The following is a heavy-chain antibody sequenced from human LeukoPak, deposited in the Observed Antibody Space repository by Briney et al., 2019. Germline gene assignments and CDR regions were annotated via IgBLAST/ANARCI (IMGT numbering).Heavy chain of an antibody. CDR2: IRYDGSKT. D-gene: IGHD4/OR15-4a*01. J-gene: IGHJ4*02. CDR3: ARGPMTIINL. Sequence: GGSLSLSCAASGFTFSTYGIHWARQAPGKGLEWVAFIRYDGSKTHYADSVKGRFTISGDNSNNTVYLQVNSLRAEDTGVYFCARGPMTIINLWGLGTLVTVSS. V-gene: IGHV3-30*02. CDR1: GFTFSTYG.